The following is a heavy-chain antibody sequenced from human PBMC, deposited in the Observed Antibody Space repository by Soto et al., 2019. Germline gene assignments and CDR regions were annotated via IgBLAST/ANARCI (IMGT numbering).Heavy chain of an antibody. J-gene: IGHJ1*01. CDR3: ARESGENWTYEAH. V-gene: IGHV4-4*07. CDR2: ITVNGNT. CDR1: GAYISDFS. Sequence: QVQQLESGPGLVKPWDTLSLTCTVSGAYISDFSWSLIRQPAGKGLEWIGRITVNGNTQYNPSFRSRVTMSMDTSRNQFSLNLQSATAADTALYYCARESGENWTYEAHWGQGTLVTVSS. D-gene: IGHD1-7*01.